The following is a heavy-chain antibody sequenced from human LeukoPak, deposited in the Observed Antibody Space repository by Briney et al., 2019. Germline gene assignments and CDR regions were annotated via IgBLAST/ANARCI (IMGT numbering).Heavy chain of an antibody. CDR1: GFTFSSYD. D-gene: IGHD3-10*01. CDR3: ATDGTPLRVGEVFFDN. J-gene: IGHJ4*02. V-gene: IGHV3-48*03. Sequence: GGSLRLSCAASGFTFSSYDMNWVRQAPGRELEWISYISYISDSGTTIYYADSVKGRFTISRDDAKNSVYLQMNSLRDEDTAVYYCATDGTPLRVGEVFFDNWGQGTLVTVSS. CDR2: ISDSGTTI.